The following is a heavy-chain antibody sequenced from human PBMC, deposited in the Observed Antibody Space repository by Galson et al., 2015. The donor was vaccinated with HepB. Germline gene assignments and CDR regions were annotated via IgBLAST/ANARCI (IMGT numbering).Heavy chain of an antibody. J-gene: IGHJ4*02. CDR1: GGSISSSSYY. CDR2: IYYSGST. D-gene: IGHD4-23*01. Sequence: LSLTCTVSGGSISSSSYYWGWIRQPPGKGLEWIGSIYYSGSTYYNPSLKSRVTISVDTSKNQFSLKLSSVTAADTAVYYCAREEGGNSAASFDYWGQGTLVTVSS. V-gene: IGHV4-39*07. CDR3: AREEGGNSAASFDY.